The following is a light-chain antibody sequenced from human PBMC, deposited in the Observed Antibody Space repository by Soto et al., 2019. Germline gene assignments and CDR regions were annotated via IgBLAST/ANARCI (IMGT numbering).Light chain of an antibody. CDR1: SSNIGSNT. V-gene: IGLV1-44*01. Sequence: QSVLTQPPSASGTPGQRVTISCSGSSSNIGSNTVNWYQQVPGTAPKVLMYNNNQRPSGVTDRFSGSKSGTSASLAISGLQSEDEADYYCAAWDDRLNTPVFGGGTKLTVL. CDR3: AAWDDRLNTPV. J-gene: IGLJ3*02. CDR2: NNN.